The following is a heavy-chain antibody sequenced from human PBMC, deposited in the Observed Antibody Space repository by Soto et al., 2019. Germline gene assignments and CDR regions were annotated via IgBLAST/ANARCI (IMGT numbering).Heavy chain of an antibody. CDR1: GFTFSSYA. CDR2: ISYDGSNK. D-gene: IGHD4-17*01. J-gene: IGHJ6*02. CDR3: ARDLGPDYALNYYYVYGMDV. V-gene: IGHV3-30-3*01. Sequence: QVQLVESGGGVVQPGRSLRLSCAASGFTFSSYAMHWVRQAPGKGLEWVAVISYDGSNKYYADSVKGRFTISRDISKNTLYLQMNSLRAEDTAVYYCARDLGPDYALNYYYVYGMDVWGQGTTVTVSS.